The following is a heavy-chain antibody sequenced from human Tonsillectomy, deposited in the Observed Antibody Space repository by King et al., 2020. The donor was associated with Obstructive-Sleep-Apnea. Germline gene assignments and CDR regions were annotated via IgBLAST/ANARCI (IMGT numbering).Heavy chain of an antibody. Sequence: VQLVESGGGVVRPGGSLRLSCAASGFTFDDYGMSWVRHAPGKGLEWVSGINWNGGSTGYADSVKGRFTISRDNAKNSLYLQMNSLRAEDTALYHCAREGYYYDSSGYYDYWGQGTLVTVSS. CDR3: AREGYYYDSSGYYDY. D-gene: IGHD3-22*01. J-gene: IGHJ4*02. CDR2: INWNGGST. CDR1: GFTFDDYG. V-gene: IGHV3-20*01.